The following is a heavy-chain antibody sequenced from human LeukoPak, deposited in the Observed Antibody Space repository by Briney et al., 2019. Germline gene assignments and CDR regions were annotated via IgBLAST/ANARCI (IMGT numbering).Heavy chain of an antibody. Sequence: ASVKVSCKASGYIFSDYTMHWVRQAPGQRLEWMGWINGENGNTKYSQELRGRVTFTSDSSATTVYMELRSLRSDDTAVYYCAREARYYDFWSGYYAPASYWGQGTLVTVSS. J-gene: IGHJ4*02. CDR2: INGENGNT. V-gene: IGHV1-3*01. D-gene: IGHD3-3*01. CDR3: AREARYYDFWSGYYAPASY. CDR1: GYIFSDYT.